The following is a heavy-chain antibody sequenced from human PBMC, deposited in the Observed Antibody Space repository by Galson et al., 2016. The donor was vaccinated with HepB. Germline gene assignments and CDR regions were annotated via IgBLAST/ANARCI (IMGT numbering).Heavy chain of an antibody. CDR1: GDSVFNTNAG. Sequence: CAISGDSVFNTNAGWNWVRQSPSRGLEWLGRTYYRSDWRSDYADSVKGRITINPDTSTNHFSLHLNSVTPEDTAVYYCARSYLLGRGFGSWGQGTLVTVSS. J-gene: IGHJ4*02. V-gene: IGHV6-1*01. CDR3: ARSYLLGRGFGS. D-gene: IGHD3-10*01. CDR2: TYYRSDWRS.